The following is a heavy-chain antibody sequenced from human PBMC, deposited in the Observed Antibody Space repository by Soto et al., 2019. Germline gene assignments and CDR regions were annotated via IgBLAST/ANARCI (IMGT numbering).Heavy chain of an antibody. CDR2: INLGDSET. CDR1: GYTFTNYR. CDR3: ARLTYGVFYYYHGRGYGYYFDY. J-gene: IGHJ4*02. V-gene: IGHV5-51*01. D-gene: IGHD3-22*01. Sequence: GESLKISCKGSGYTFTNYRIGWVRQMPGKGLEWMGIINLGDSETKYSPSFQGQITIPADKSIRTAYLQWSSLKASDTAMYYCARLTYGVFYYYHGRGYGYYFDYWGQGTQVTVSS.